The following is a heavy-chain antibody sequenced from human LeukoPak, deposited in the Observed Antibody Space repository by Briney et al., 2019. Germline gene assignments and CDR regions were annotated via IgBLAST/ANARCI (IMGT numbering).Heavy chain of an antibody. D-gene: IGHD1-26*01. Sequence: PGGSLRLSCAASGITFSSYAMHWVRQAPGKGLEWVAVISYDGSNKYYADSVKGRFTISRDNSKNTLYLQMNSLRAEDTAVYYCAGDSGSYYYFDYWGQGTLVTVSS. V-gene: IGHV3-30-3*01. J-gene: IGHJ4*02. CDR3: AGDSGSYYYFDY. CDR1: GITFSSYA. CDR2: ISYDGSNK.